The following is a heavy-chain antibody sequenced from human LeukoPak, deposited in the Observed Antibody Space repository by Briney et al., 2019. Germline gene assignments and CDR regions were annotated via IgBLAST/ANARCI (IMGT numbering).Heavy chain of an antibody. CDR1: GFTFSSYC. J-gene: IGHJ4*02. D-gene: IGHD6-19*01. CDR2: ISSSGSTI. V-gene: IGHV3-48*04. Sequence: GGSLRLSCVASGFTFSSYCMNWVRQAPGKGLEWVSYISSSGSTIYYADSVKGRFTISRDNAKNSLYLQMNSLRAEDTAVYYCASPGSIAVAGAAFDYWGQGTLVTVSS. CDR3: ASPGSIAVAGAAFDY.